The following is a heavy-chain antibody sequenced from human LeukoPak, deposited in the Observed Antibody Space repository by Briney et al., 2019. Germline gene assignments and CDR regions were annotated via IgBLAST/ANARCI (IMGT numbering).Heavy chain of an antibody. J-gene: IGHJ2*01. V-gene: IGHV4-39*07. D-gene: IGHD5-18*01. CDR2: INHSGST. CDR3: ARSISVPGYSYGPGYFDL. CDR1: GGSISSSSYY. Sequence: SETLSLTCTVSGGSISSSSYYWGWIRQPPGKGLEWIGEINHSGSTNYNPSLKSRVTISVDTSKNQFSLKLSSVTAADTAVYYCARSISVPGYSYGPGYFDLWGRGTLVTVSS.